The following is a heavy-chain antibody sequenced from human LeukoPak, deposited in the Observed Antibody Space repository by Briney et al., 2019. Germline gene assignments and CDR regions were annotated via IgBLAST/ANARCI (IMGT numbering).Heavy chain of an antibody. D-gene: IGHD5-12*01. J-gene: IGHJ4*02. Sequence: SETLSLTCAVSGGSTSSYYWSWIRQPPGKGLEWIGYIYHSGSTNYNPSLKSRVTISVDTSKNQFSLRLSSVTAADTAVYYCARVVDSGYGNSFDYWGQGTLATVSS. CDR2: IYHSGST. CDR1: GGSTSSYY. CDR3: ARVVDSGYGNSFDY. V-gene: IGHV4-59*01.